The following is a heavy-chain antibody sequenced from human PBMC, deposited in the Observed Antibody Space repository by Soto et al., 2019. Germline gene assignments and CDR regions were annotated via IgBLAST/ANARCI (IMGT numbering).Heavy chain of an antibody. Sequence: GGSLRLSCAASGFSFSTYGMHWFRQAPGKGLEWVATISYDGGNKFYADSAKGRFTISRDNSKNTLYLQMNSLRANDTAVYYCSKDSSVVAAGSGGWFDPWGQGTLVTVSS. D-gene: IGHD6-13*01. CDR1: GFSFSTYG. CDR3: SKDSSVVAAGSGGWFDP. J-gene: IGHJ5*02. CDR2: ISYDGGNK. V-gene: IGHV3-30*18.